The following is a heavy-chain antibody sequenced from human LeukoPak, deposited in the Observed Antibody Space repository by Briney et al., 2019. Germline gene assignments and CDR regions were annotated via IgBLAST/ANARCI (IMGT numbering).Heavy chain of an antibody. CDR1: GFTFDDYG. Sequence: GGSLRLSCAASGFTFDDYGMSWVRQAPGKGLEWVSGINWNGGSTGYADSVKGRFTISRDNAKNSLYLQVNSLRAEDTALYYCAGGRREYYFDYWGQGTLVTVSS. V-gene: IGHV3-20*04. J-gene: IGHJ4*02. D-gene: IGHD3-16*01. CDR2: INWNGGST. CDR3: AGGRREYYFDY.